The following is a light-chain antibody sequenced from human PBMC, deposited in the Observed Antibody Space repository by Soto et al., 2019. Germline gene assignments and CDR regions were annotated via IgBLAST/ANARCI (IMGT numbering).Light chain of an antibody. CDR2: AAS. CDR1: QGISNY. V-gene: IGKV1-27*01. CDR3: QKYNSAPPT. Sequence: DIPITSSSSAPSASVGDRVTHTCPASQGISNYLAWYQQKPGKVPKLLIYAASTLQSGVPSRFSGSGSGTDFTLTISSLQPEDVATYYCQKYNSAPPTVGQGTRLEIK. J-gene: IGKJ5*01.